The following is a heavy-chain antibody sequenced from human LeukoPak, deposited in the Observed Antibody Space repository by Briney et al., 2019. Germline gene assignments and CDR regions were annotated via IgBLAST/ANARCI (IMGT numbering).Heavy chain of an antibody. J-gene: IGHJ3*02. CDR2: ISSSGSTI. Sequence: PGGSLRLSCAASGFTVSTNYMSWIRQAPGKGLEWVSYISSSGSTIYYADSVKGRFTISRDNAKNSLYLQMNSLRAEDTAVYYCARGSSSSWSNDAFDIWGQGTMVTVSS. V-gene: IGHV3-11*04. D-gene: IGHD6-13*01. CDR3: ARGSSSSWSNDAFDI. CDR1: GFTVSTNY.